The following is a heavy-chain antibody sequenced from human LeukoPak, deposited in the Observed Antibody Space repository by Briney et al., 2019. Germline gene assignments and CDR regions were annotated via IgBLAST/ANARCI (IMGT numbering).Heavy chain of an antibody. CDR2: ITDSGGRT. V-gene: IGHV3-23*01. Sequence: GGSLRLSCAVSGITLSNYGMSWVRQAPGKGLEWVAGITDSGGRTNYADSVKGRFTISRDNPKNTLYLQMNSLRAEDTAVYFCAKRGAVIRVILVGFHKEAYYFDSWGQGALVTVSS. CDR1: GITLSNYG. D-gene: IGHD3-22*01. J-gene: IGHJ4*02. CDR3: AKRGAVIRVILVGFHKEAYYFDS.